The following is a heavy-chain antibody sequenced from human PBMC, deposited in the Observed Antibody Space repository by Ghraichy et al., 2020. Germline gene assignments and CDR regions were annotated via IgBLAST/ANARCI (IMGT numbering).Heavy chain of an antibody. Sequence: ASVKVSCKASGYTFTSYGISWVRQAPGQGLEWMGWISAYNGNTNYAQKLQGRVTMTTDTSTSTAYMELRSLRSDDTAVYYCARDSAPSSWPYYMDVWGKGTTVTVSS. V-gene: IGHV1-18*01. D-gene: IGHD6-13*01. CDR1: GYTFTSYG. CDR3: ARDSAPSSWPYYMDV. CDR2: ISAYNGNT. J-gene: IGHJ6*03.